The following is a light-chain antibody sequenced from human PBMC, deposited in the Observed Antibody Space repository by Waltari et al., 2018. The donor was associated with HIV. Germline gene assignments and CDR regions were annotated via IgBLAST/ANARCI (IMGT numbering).Light chain of an antibody. Sequence: QSALTQPPSASGSPGQSVTVSCTGTSSAIGYFNYVSWYQQHPGTAPSLLIYDVNKRPSGFPDRFSASKSGATASLTVSGLLAEDEADYYCAAYAGNNIVIFGGGTKVTV. V-gene: IGLV2-8*01. J-gene: IGLJ2*01. CDR2: DVN. CDR3: AAYAGNNIVI. CDR1: SSAIGYFNY.